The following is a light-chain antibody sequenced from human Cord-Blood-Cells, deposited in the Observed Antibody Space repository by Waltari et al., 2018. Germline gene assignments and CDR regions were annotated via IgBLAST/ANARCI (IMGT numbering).Light chain of an antibody. J-gene: IGKJ4*01. CDR3: QQYDNLLT. Sequence: DMQMTHSPSSLSASVGDRVTITCHASPDISNYLNWDQQKPGKAPKLLIYDASNLETGVPSRFSGSGSGTDFTFTISSLQPEDIATYYCQQYDNLLTFGGGTKVEIK. CDR1: PDISNY. V-gene: IGKV1-33*01. CDR2: DAS.